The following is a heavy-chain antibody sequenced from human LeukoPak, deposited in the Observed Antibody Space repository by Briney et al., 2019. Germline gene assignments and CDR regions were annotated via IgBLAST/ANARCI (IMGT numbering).Heavy chain of an antibody. CDR2: IRYDGSNK. V-gene: IGHV3-30*02. CDR1: GFTFSSYG. CDR3: AKDRGGRYYGSGSYGSFAPPLDY. J-gene: IGHJ4*02. Sequence: PGGSLRLSCAASGFTFSSYGMHWVRQAPGKGLEWVAFIRYDGSNKYYADSVKGRFTISRDNSKNTLYLQMNSLRAEDTAVYYCAKDRGGRYYGSGSYGSFAPPLDYWGQGTLVTVSS. D-gene: IGHD3-10*01.